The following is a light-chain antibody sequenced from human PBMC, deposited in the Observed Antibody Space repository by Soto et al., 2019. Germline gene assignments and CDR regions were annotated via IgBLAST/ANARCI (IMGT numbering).Light chain of an antibody. CDR3: QQYGSSPPRT. Sequence: ASVGDRVPIPCRASQSISSYLNWYQQKPGKAPKLLIYAASSLQSGVPSRFSGSGSGTDFTLTISRLEPEDFAVYYCQQYGSSPPRTFGQGTKVDIK. V-gene: IGKV1-39*01. CDR1: QSISSY. CDR2: AAS. J-gene: IGKJ1*01.